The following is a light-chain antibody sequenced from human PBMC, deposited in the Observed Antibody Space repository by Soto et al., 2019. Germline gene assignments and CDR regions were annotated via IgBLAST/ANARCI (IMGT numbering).Light chain of an antibody. Sequence: QSALTQPASVSGSPGQSITISCTGTSSDVGGYNYVSWYQQHPGKAPKLMIYDVSNRPSGLSNRCSGSKSGNTASLTISGLQAEDEADYYCSSYTSSSKVFGTGTKLTVL. J-gene: IGLJ1*01. CDR2: DVS. V-gene: IGLV2-14*01. CDR3: SSYTSSSKV. CDR1: SSDVGGYNY.